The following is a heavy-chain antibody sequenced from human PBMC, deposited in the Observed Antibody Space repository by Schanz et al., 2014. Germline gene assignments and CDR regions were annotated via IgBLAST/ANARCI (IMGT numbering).Heavy chain of an antibody. V-gene: IGHV3-43*01. CDR1: GFTFFGFK. CDR2: INWDGSNT. D-gene: IGHD3-10*01. CDR3: AKGSMVRGAILDS. Sequence: VQLVESGGVVVRRGGGLRISPEASGFTFFGFKMHWVRQAPGKGLEWVSFINWDGSNTVYADSVKGRFTVSRDNSKNSLYLQMNSLTTDDTALYYCAKGSMVRGAILDSWGQGTPVTVAS. J-gene: IGHJ4*02.